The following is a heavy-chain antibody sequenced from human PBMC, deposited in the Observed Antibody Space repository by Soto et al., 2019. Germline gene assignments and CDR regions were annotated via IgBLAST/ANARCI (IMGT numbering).Heavy chain of an antibody. Sequence: SETLSLTCTVSGGSISSGDYYWSWIRQPPGKGLEWIGYIYYSGSTYYNPSLKSRVTISVDTSKNQFSLKLSSVTAADTAVYYCASDLLEANYYDSSGYYSGPGIWGQGTMVTVSS. CDR2: IYYSGST. CDR3: ASDLLEANYYDSSGYYSGPGI. D-gene: IGHD3-22*01. J-gene: IGHJ3*02. V-gene: IGHV4-30-4*01. CDR1: GGSISSGDYY.